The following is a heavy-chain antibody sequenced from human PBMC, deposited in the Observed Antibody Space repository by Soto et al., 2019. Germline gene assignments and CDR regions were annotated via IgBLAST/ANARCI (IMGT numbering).Heavy chain of an antibody. J-gene: IGHJ6*02. CDR2: ISGSGGST. CDR3: AKGAVTTLTYYYSYYGMHX. CDR1: GFTFSSYA. D-gene: IGHD4-17*01. Sequence: GGSLRLSFAASGFTFSSYAMSWVRQAPGKGLEWVSAISGSGGSTYYADSVKGRFTISRDNSKNTLYLQMNSLRAEDTAVYYCAKGAVTTLTYYYSYYGMHXWGQATTVTVS. V-gene: IGHV3-23*01.